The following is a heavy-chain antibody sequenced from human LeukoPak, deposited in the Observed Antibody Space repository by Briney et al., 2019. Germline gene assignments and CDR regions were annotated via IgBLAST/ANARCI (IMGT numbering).Heavy chain of an antibody. V-gene: IGHV3-74*01. Sequence: PGGSLRLSCAASGFTIRNYWMHWARRAPGKGLEWVSCLQRDGISTRYADSVKGRFTISKDDAKNTLYLEMSSLRAEDTAVYYCVPSAMPYLDYWGQGTLVTVSS. CDR3: VPSAMPYLDY. CDR1: GFTIRNYW. CDR2: LQRDGIST. J-gene: IGHJ4*02. D-gene: IGHD2-2*01.